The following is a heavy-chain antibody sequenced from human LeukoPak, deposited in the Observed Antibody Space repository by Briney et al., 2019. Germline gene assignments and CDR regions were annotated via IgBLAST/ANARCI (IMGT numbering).Heavy chain of an antibody. V-gene: IGHV4-34*01. D-gene: IGHD5-12*01. CDR2: INHSGST. Sequence: SETLSLTCAVHGGSFSGYSWSWIPQPPGKGLEWIGEINHSGSTNYNPSLKSPVTISVDTSKTQFSLKLSSVTAADTAVYYCARCGYQFGTISFSAGKRWFDPWGQGTLVTVSS. CDR3: ARCGYQFGTISFSAGKRWFDP. J-gene: IGHJ5*02. CDR1: GGSFSGYS.